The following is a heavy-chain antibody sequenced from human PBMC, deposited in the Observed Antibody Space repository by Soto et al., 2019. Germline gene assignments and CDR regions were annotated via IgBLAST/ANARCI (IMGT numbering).Heavy chain of an antibody. D-gene: IGHD1-7*01. V-gene: IGHV4-31*03. Sequence: SETLSLTCTVSGGSISSGGYYWSWIRQHPGKGLEWIGYIYYSGSTYYNPSLKSRVTISVDTSKNQFSLKLSSVTAADTAVYYCARAGTGTTSDYFDYCGQGPLVTVSS. CDR3: ARAGTGTTSDYFDY. CDR2: IYYSGST. J-gene: IGHJ4*02. CDR1: GGSISSGGYY.